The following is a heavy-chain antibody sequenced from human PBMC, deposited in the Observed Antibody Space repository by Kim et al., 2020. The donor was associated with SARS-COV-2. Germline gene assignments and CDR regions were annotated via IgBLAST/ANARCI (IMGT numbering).Heavy chain of an antibody. J-gene: IGHJ4*02. Sequence: SETLSLTCTVSGGSISSSSYYWGWIRQPPGKGLEWIGSIYYSGSTYYNPSLKSRVTISVDTSKNQFSLKLSSVTAADTAVYYCARWHCGGDCYRGTYYFDYWGQGTLVTVSS. CDR2: IYYSGST. CDR1: GGSISSSSYY. D-gene: IGHD2-21*01. CDR3: ARWHCGGDCYRGTYYFDY. V-gene: IGHV4-39*01.